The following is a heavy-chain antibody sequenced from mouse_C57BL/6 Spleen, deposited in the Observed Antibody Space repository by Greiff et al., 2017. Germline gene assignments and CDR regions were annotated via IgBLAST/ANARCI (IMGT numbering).Heavy chain of an antibody. D-gene: IGHD2-4*01. J-gene: IGHJ3*01. CDR3: ARGSKDDYDEGTWFAY. CDR1: GYTFTSYG. CDR2: IYPRSGNT. Sequence: VQLQQSGAELARPGASVKLSCKASGYTFTSYGISWVKQRTGQGLEWIGEIYPRSGNTYYNEKFKGKATLTADKSSSTAYMELRSLTSEDSAVYFCARGSKDDYDEGTWFAYWGQGTLVTVSA. V-gene: IGHV1-81*01.